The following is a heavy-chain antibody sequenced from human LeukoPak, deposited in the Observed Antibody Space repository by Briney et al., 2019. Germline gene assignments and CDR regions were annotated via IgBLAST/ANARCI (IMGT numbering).Heavy chain of an antibody. CDR2: INHSGYT. J-gene: IGHJ4*02. D-gene: IGHD2-21*02. V-gene: IGHV4-34*01. CDR1: GGSFRGYY. CDR3: TRMTAGHDY. Sequence: NPSETLSLTCAVNGGSFRGYYWSWVRQTPGKGLEWIGEINHSGYTNDSPSLKSRVTLSIDTSRKQFSLNLRSVTVADTGIYYCTRMTAGHDYWGQGTLVTVSS.